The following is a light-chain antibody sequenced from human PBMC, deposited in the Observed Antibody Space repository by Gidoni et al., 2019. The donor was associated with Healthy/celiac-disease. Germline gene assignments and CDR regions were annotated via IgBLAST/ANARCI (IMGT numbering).Light chain of an antibody. J-gene: IGKJ5*01. CDR3: QQRSNWPRIT. V-gene: IGKV3-11*01. Sequence: EIVLTQSPATLSFSPGERATLSCRASQSVSSYLAWYQQKPGQAPRLLIYDASNRATGIPARFSGSGSGTDFTLTISSLEPEDFAVYYCQQRSNWPRITFXXXTRLEIK. CDR1: QSVSSY. CDR2: DAS.